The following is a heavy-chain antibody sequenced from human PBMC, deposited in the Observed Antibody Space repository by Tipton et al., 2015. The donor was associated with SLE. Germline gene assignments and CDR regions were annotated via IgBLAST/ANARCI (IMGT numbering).Heavy chain of an antibody. CDR2: INDSGST. V-gene: IGHV4-34*01. J-gene: IGHJ4*02. CDR1: SGSFSGYY. CDR3: ARASLHRLITSEDH. D-gene: IGHD1-14*01. Sequence: TLSLTCAVYSGSFSGYYWTWIRQPPGKGLEWIGEINDSGSTNFPPSLKTRIILSVDRSKSQFSLKLTSVTAADTAVYYCARASLHRLITSEDHWGQGTPVTVSS.